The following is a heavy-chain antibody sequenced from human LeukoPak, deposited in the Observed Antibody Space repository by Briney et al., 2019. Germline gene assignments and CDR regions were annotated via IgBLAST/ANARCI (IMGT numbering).Heavy chain of an antibody. V-gene: IGHV5-51*01. D-gene: IGHD1-26*01. CDR3: ARFRYSGSYSYYYYMDV. CDR1: GYSFTSYW. J-gene: IGHJ6*03. Sequence: PGGSLKISCKGSGYSFTSYWIGWVRQMPGKGLEWMGIIYPGDSDTRYSPSFQGQVTISADKSISTAYLQWSGLKASDTAMYYCARFRYSGSYSYYYYMDVWGKGTTVTVSS. CDR2: IYPGDSDT.